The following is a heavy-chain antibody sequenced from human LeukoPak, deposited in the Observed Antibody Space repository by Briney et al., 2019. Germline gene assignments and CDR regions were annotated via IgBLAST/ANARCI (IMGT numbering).Heavy chain of an antibody. V-gene: IGHV3-30-3*01. J-gene: IGHJ3*02. CDR1: GFTFSSYA. Sequence: GGSLRLSCAASGFTFSSYAMHWVRQAPGKGLEWVAVISYDGSNKYYADYVKGRFTISRDNSKNTLYLQMNSLRAEDTAVYYCARDRNYDSSGYLYDAFDIWGQGTMVTVSS. CDR3: ARDRNYDSSGYLYDAFDI. CDR2: ISYDGSNK. D-gene: IGHD3-22*01.